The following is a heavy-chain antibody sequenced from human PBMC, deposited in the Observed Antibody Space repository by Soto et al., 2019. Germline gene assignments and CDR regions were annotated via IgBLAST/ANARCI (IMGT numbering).Heavy chain of an antibody. D-gene: IGHD6-6*01. J-gene: IGHJ3*02. CDR1: RFTFSGSA. CDR2: IRSKANNYAT. CDR3: PSPRPDAIAFNI. Sequence: EVQLVESGGGLVQPGGSLKLSCATSRFTFSGSAMHWVRQAPGKGLEWLGHIRSKANNYATAYVASVKGRFTISRDDSKNTAYLQMNSLNTEDTAVYYCPSPRPDAIAFNIWGQGTVVTVSS. V-gene: IGHV3-73*02.